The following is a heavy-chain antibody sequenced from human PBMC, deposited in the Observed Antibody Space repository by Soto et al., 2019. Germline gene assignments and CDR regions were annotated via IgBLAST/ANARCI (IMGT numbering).Heavy chain of an antibody. Sequence: QVQLVQSGADVKKPGAAVKVSCKASGYTFTSYGISWVRQAPGQGLAWMGWISAYNGNTNYAQKLQGRVTMTTDTATSTAYRELRSLRSDDKAVYYCARDSPPVDYWGQGTLVTVSS. J-gene: IGHJ4*02. V-gene: IGHV1-18*01. CDR1: GYTFTSYG. CDR2: ISAYNGNT. CDR3: ARDSPPVDY.